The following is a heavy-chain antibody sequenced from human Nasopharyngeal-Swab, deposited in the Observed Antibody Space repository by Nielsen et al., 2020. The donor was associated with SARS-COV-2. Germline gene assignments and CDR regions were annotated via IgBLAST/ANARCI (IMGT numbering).Heavy chain of an antibody. CDR2: IGTTGGNI. V-gene: IGHV3-23*01. J-gene: IGHJ4*02. CDR1: GFTFSSYS. D-gene: IGHD5-24*01. CDR3: AKWRGPQSEFDF. Sequence: GESLKISCAASGFTFSSYSMSWVRQAPGKGLEFVSGIGTTGGNIEYAGSVKGRFTVSRDNSKNTLGLQMNSLSLEDTAVYYCAKWRGPQSEFDFWGQGTLVTVSS.